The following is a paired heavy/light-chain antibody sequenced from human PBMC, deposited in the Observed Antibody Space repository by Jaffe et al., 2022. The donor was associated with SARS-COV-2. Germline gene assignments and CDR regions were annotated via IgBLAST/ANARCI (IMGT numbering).Light chain of an antibody. J-gene: IGKJ4*01. V-gene: IGKV6D-21*02. CDR3: HQSSSLPLT. Sequence: EIVLTQSPDFQSVTPKEKVTITCRASQSIGSSLHWYQQKPDQSPKLLIKYASQSISGVPSRFSGSGSGTDFTLTINSLEAEDAAAYYCHQSSSLPLTFGGGTKVEIK. CDR1: QSIGSS. CDR2: YAS.
Heavy chain of an antibody. J-gene: IGHJ4*02. CDR2: ISSSGSTI. CDR3: ARNWVAIDY. V-gene: IGHV3-11*01. D-gene: IGHD2-15*01. Sequence: QVQLVESGGGLVKPGGSLRLSCAASGFTFSDYYMSWIRQAPGKGLEWVSYISSSGSTIYYADSVKGRFTISRDNAKNSLYLQMNSLRAEDTAVYYCARNWVAIDYWGQGTLVTVSS. CDR1: GFTFSDYY.